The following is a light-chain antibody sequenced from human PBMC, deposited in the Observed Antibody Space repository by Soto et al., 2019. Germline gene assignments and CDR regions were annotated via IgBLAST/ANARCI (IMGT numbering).Light chain of an antibody. V-gene: IGLV7-46*01. CDR1: TGAVTSGHY. CDR3: LRSSSGAYVV. Sequence: QAVVTQEPSLTVSPGGTVTLTCGSSTGAVTSGHYPYWFQQKPGQAPRTLIYDTSNKHSWTPARFSGSLLGGKAALTLSGAKPDDAGEYYGLRSSSGAYVVFGGGTKLTVL. J-gene: IGLJ2*01. CDR2: DTS.